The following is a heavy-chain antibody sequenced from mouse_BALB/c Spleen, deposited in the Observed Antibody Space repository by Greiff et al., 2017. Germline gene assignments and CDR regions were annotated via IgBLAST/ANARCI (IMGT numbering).Heavy chain of an antibody. V-gene: IGHV1-77*01. Sequence: VQRVESGPELVKPGASVKMSCKASGYTFTDYVISWVKQRTGQGLEWIGEIYPGSGSTYYNEKFKGKATLTADKSSNTAYMQLSSLTSEDSAVYFCARSGNYVFAYWGQGTLVTVSA. J-gene: IGHJ3*01. D-gene: IGHD2-1*01. CDR1: GYTFTDYV. CDR2: IYPGSGST. CDR3: ARSGNYVFAY.